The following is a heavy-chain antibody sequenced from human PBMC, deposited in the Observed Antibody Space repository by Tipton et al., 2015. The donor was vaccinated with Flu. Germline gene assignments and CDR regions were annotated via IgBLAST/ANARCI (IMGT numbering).Heavy chain of an antibody. CDR2: IYHSGST. Sequence: LRLSCAVSGYSISSGYYWGWIRQPPGKGLEWIGSIYHSGSTYYNPPLKSRVTISVDTSKNQFSLKLSSVTAADTAVYYCARVIVGRVTREAYNWFDPWGQGTLVTVSS. CDR3: ARVIVGRVTREAYNWFDP. J-gene: IGHJ5*02. D-gene: IGHD4-17*01. CDR1: GYSISSGYY. V-gene: IGHV4-38-2*01.